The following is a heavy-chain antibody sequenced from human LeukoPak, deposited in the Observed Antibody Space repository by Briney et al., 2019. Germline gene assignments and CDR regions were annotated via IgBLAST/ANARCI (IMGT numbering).Heavy chain of an antibody. D-gene: IGHD3-10*01. Sequence: ASVKVSCKASGGTFSSYAISWVRQAPGQGLEWMGGIIPIFGTANYAQKFLGRVTITADKSTSTAYMELSSLRSEDTAVYYCATGSGSYQFDYWGQGTLVTVSS. CDR3: ATGSGSYQFDY. V-gene: IGHV1-69*06. J-gene: IGHJ4*02. CDR2: IIPIFGTA. CDR1: GGTFSSYA.